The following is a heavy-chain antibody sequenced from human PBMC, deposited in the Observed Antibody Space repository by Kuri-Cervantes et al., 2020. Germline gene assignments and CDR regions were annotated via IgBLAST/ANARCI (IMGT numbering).Heavy chain of an antibody. V-gene: IGHV3-23*01. CDR1: GFSFNNYP. CDR2: ISATGSST. Sequence: GGSLRLSCAASGFSFNNYPMSWVRQAPGKGLEWVSAISATGSSTFYTDSVKGRFTFSKDNPKNTVYLQMNSLRAEDTAVYYCTTGLCSGGSCYHFHYYYGMDVWGQGTTVTVSS. J-gene: IGHJ6*02. CDR3: TTGLCSGGSCYHFHYYYGMDV. D-gene: IGHD2-15*01.